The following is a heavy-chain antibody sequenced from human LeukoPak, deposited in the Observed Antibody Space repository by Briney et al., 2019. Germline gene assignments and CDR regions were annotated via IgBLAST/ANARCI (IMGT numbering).Heavy chain of an antibody. J-gene: IGHJ3*02. CDR2: ISRTTRYI. Sequence: GGSLRLSCAASGFTFSDYYMNWVRQAPGKGLEWVSSISRTTRYIYYADSVKGRFTISRDNSKNSLYLQMNSLRVEDTAVYNCAKGLISGYYYHAFDIWGQGTMVTVSS. V-gene: IGHV3-21*04. CDR1: GFTFSDYY. CDR3: AKGLISGYYYHAFDI. D-gene: IGHD3-22*01.